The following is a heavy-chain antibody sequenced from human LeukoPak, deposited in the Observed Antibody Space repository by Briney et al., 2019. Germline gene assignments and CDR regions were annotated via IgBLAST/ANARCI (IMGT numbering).Heavy chain of an antibody. CDR2: INHSGST. J-gene: IGHJ4*02. Sequence: SETLSLTCAVYGGSFSGYYWSWIRQPPGKGLEWIGEINHSGSTNYNPSLKSRVTISVDTSKNQFSLKLSSVTAADTAVYYCARGRRGAVAAPNLDYWGQGTLVTVSS. D-gene: IGHD2-15*01. V-gene: IGHV4-34*01. CDR1: GGSFSGYY. CDR3: ARGRRGAVAAPNLDY.